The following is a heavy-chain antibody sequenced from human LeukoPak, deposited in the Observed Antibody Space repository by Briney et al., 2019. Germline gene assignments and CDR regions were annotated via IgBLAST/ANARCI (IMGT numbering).Heavy chain of an antibody. Sequence: ASVKVSCKASGYTFTSYDINWVRQATGQGLEWMGWMNPNSGNTGYAQKFQGRVTITRDTSASTAYMELSSLRSEDTAVYYCARVGRSSQSPFDYWGQGTLVTVSS. J-gene: IGHJ4*02. CDR1: GYTFTSYD. D-gene: IGHD6-13*01. CDR2: MNPNSGNT. CDR3: ARVGRSSQSPFDY. V-gene: IGHV1-8*03.